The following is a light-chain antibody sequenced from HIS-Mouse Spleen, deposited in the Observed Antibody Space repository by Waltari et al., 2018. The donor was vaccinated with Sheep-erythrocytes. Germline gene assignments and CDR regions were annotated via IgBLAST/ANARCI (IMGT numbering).Light chain of an antibody. CDR1: QSVSSN. CDR2: GAS. J-gene: IGKJ4*01. Sequence: EIVMTQSTAPLSVSPGERSTLSCRASQSVSSNLAWYQQKPGQAPRLLIYGASTRATGIPARFSGSGSGTEFTLTISSLQSEDFAVYYCQQYNNWPPLTFGGGTKVEIK. V-gene: IGKV3-15*01. CDR3: QQYNNWPPLT.